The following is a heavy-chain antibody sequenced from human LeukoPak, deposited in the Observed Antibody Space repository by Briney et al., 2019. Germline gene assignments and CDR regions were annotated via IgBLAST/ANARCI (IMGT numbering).Heavy chain of an antibody. CDR3: AKDKAPLYSGYDWDLDF. D-gene: IGHD5-12*01. CDR1: GLIFHLYA. Sequence: SLRLSCGVCGLIFHLYAIHWVRHVPGRGLEWVSCISWNSAYIVYGDSVEGRFTIPRDNAENAVYLQMNSVRGEDTGMLFCAKDKAPLYSGYDWDLDFWGQGTMVTVSS. J-gene: IGHJ4*02. V-gene: IGHV3-9*01. CDR2: ISWNSAYI.